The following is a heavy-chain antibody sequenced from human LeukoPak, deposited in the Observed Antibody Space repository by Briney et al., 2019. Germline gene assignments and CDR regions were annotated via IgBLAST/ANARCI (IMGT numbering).Heavy chain of an antibody. D-gene: IGHD5-18*01. V-gene: IGHV4-31*03. CDR3: AREGRGYSYGYYYYYGMDV. Sequence: SETLSLTCTVSGGSISSGGDYWSWIRQHPGKGLEWIGYVYYSGSTYYNPSLKSRVTISVDTSKNQFSLKLSSVTAADTAVYYCAREGRGYSYGYYYYYGMDVWGQGTTVTVS. CDR2: VYYSGST. J-gene: IGHJ6*02. CDR1: GGSISSGGDY.